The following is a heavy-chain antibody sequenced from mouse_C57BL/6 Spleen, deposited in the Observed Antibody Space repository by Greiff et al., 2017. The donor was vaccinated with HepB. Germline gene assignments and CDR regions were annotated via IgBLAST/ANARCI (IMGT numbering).Heavy chain of an antibody. J-gene: IGHJ2*01. Sequence: VQLQQSVAELVRPGASVKLSCTASGFNFKNTYMHWVKQRPEQGLEWIGRIDPANGNTKYAPKFQGKATITADTSSNTAYLQLSSLTSEDTAIYYCAFYYGNGDYWGQGTTLTVSS. CDR2: IDPANGNT. D-gene: IGHD2-1*01. CDR1: GFNFKNTY. CDR3: AFYYGNGDY. V-gene: IGHV14-3*01.